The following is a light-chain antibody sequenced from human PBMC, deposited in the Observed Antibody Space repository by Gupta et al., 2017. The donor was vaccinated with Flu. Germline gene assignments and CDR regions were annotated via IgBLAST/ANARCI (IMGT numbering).Light chain of an antibody. CDR3: QQYGSSPES. Sequence: IVLTQSPGTLSLSPGERATLSCRASQIVSSSYLAWYQKKPGQAPRLLIYGASSRATGIPDRFSGSGSGTDFTLTISRLEPEDCAVYYCQQYGSSPESFGQGTKLEIK. CDR2: GAS. CDR1: QIVSSSY. J-gene: IGKJ2*03. V-gene: IGKV3-20*01.